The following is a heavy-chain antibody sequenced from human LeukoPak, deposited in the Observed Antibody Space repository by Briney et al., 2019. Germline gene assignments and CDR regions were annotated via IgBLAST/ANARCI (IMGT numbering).Heavy chain of an antibody. CDR3: ARQRAPPRNNWFDP. CDR1: GFTVGSNY. V-gene: IGHV4-39*01. J-gene: IGHJ5*02. CDR2: IYYSGST. Sequence: GSLRLSCAASGFTVGSNYMSWVRQPPGKGLEWIGSIYYSGSTYYNPSLKSRVTISVDTSKNQFSLKLSSVTAADTAVYYCARQRAPPRNNWFDPWGQGTLVTVSS.